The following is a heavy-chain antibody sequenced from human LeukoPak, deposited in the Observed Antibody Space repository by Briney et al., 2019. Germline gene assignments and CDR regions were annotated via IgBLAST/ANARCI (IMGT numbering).Heavy chain of an antibody. CDR2: IYYSGST. CDR3: ARVGSGYRRGYFDY. V-gene: IGHV4-31*03. J-gene: IGHJ4*02. D-gene: IGHD3-22*01. CDR1: GGSISSSSYY. Sequence: PSETLSLTCTVSGGSISSSSYYWGWIRQPPGKGLEWIGYIYYSGSTYYNPSLKSRVTISVDTSKNQFSLKLSSVTAADTAVYYCARVGSGYRRGYFDYWGQGTLVTVSS.